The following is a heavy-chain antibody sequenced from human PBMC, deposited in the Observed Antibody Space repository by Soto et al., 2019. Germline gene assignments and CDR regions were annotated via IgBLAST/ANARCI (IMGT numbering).Heavy chain of an antibody. CDR1: GDTFTSYY. J-gene: IGHJ5*02. CDR3: ARSSGGNFGIIIEGSNWFDP. D-gene: IGHD3-3*01. V-gene: IGHV1-46*01. Sequence: VASVKVSCKAPGDTFTSYYLNWVRQAPGQGLEWMGVINPHGGSTKYAQKFQGRITMTRDTSRSTVYMELSSLRSDDTAIYYCARSSGGNFGIIIEGSNWFDPWGQGTMVTVYS. CDR2: INPHGGST.